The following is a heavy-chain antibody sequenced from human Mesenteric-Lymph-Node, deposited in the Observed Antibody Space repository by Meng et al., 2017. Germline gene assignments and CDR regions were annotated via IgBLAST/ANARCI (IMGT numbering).Heavy chain of an antibody. Sequence: GESLKISCAASGFTFSSHWMSWVRQAPGKGLEWVANIKEDGSEKYHVDSVEGRFSISRDNAKSSLFLQMNSLRAEDTAVYYCARDPRKGQLERRYYFDYWGQGTLVTVSS. V-gene: IGHV3-7*01. CDR1: GFTFSSHW. CDR2: IKEDGSEK. D-gene: IGHD1-1*01. J-gene: IGHJ4*02. CDR3: ARDPRKGQLERRYYFDY.